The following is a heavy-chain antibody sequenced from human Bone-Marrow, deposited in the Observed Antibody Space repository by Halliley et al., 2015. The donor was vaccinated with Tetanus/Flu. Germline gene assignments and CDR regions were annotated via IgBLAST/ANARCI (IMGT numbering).Heavy chain of an antibody. V-gene: IGHV3-30*18. Sequence: ISSDGDKKYYADSGKGRFTISRDNSENTVYLQMNSLRDDDTAVYYCAKGRDPYLDHYYGMDVWGQGTTVPVSS. CDR2: ISSDGDKK. J-gene: IGHJ6*02. CDR3: AKGRDPYLDHYYGMDV. D-gene: IGHD3-10*01.